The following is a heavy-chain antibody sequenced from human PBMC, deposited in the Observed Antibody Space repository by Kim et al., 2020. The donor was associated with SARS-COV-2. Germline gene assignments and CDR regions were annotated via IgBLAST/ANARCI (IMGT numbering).Heavy chain of an antibody. Sequence: SETLSLTCTVSGGSISSSSYYWGWIRQPPGKGLEWIGSIYYSGSTYYNPSLKSRVTISVDTSKNQFSLKLGSVTAAGTAVYYCARWVVIHWYFDLWGRGTLVTVSS. J-gene: IGHJ2*01. CDR1: GGSISSSSYY. D-gene: IGHD3-22*01. CDR2: IYYSGST. V-gene: IGHV4-39*01. CDR3: ARWVVIHWYFDL.